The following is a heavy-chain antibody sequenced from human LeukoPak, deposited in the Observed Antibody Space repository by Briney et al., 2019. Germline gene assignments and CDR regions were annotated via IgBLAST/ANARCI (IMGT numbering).Heavy chain of an antibody. D-gene: IGHD6-19*01. J-gene: IGHJ4*02. CDR2: INHSGST. CDR3: AIQPYSKVADGVDY. CDR1: GGSFSGYY. Sequence: SETLSLTCAVYGGSFSGYYWSWIRQPPGNGLEWIGEINHSGSTNYNPSLKSRVTISVDTSKNQFSLKLSSVTAADTAVYYCAIQPYSKVADGVDYWGQGTLVTVSS. V-gene: IGHV4-34*01.